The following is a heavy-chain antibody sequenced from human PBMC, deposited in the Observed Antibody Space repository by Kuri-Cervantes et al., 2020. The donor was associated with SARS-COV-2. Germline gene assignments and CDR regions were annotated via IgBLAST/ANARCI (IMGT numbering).Heavy chain of an antibody. CDR3: TTAGQNQDNPS. CDR1: GFTFSSYA. CDR2: ISGSGGGT. Sequence: GGSLRLSCAASGFTFSSYAMSWVRQAPGKGLEWVSAISGSGGGTYYADSVKGRFTISRDNSKNTLYLQMNSLKTEDTAVYYCTTAGQNQDNPSWGQGTLVTVSS. J-gene: IGHJ4*02. V-gene: IGHV3-23*01. D-gene: IGHD1-14*01.